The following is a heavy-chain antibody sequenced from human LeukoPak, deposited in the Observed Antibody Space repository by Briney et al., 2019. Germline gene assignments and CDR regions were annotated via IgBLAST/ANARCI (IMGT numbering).Heavy chain of an antibody. Sequence: PGGSLRLSCAASGFTFSSYWMSWVRQAPGKGLEWVANIKQDGSEKYYVDSVKGRFTISRDNAKNSLYLQMNSLRAEDTAVYYCARPRMVISPTAFDIWGQGTMVTVSS. D-gene: IGHD3-22*01. V-gene: IGHV3-7*01. CDR3: ARPRMVISPTAFDI. CDR2: IKQDGSEK. CDR1: GFTFSSYW. J-gene: IGHJ3*02.